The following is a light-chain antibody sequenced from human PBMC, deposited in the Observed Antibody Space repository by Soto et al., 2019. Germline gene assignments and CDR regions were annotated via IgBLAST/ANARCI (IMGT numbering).Light chain of an antibody. CDR2: EVS. Sequence: QSALTQPASVSGSPGQSTTISCSGTSSDVGRYNLVSWYQQQPGKAPRLLIYEVSKRPSGVSNRFSGSKSGNTASLTISGLQAEDEADYYCCSYAGGFTWVFGGGTKVTVL. CDR3: CSYAGGFTWV. V-gene: IGLV2-23*02. J-gene: IGLJ3*02. CDR1: SSDVGRYNL.